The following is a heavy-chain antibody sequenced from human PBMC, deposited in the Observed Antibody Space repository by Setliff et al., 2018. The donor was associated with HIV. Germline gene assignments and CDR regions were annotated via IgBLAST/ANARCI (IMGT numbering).Heavy chain of an antibody. D-gene: IGHD1-26*01. CDR3: AGGPGTTSIDV. CDR1: GGSFSGYY. Sequence: SETLSLTCAVYGGSFSGYYWSWIRQPPGKGLEWIGEINHSGSTNYNMSLWSRVTISLDASRNQFSLELISVTAADTAVYYCAGGPGTTSIDVWGKGTTVTVSS. CDR2: INHSGST. V-gene: IGHV4-34*01. J-gene: IGHJ6*04.